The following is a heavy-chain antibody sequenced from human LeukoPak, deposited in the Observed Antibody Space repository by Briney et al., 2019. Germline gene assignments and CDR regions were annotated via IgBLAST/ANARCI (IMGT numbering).Heavy chain of an antibody. D-gene: IGHD4-17*01. Sequence: GGSLRLSCAASGFTFSSYEMNWVRQAPGKGLEWVSYISSSAGTIYYTDSVKGRFTISRDNAKSSLYLQMNSLRAEDTAVYYCAREASSGDLEYWGQGTLVTVSS. CDR3: AREASSGDLEY. CDR1: GFTFSSYE. V-gene: IGHV3-48*03. CDR2: ISSSAGTI. J-gene: IGHJ4*02.